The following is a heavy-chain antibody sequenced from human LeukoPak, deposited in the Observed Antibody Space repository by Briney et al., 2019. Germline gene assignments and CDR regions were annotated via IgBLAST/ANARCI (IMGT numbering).Heavy chain of an antibody. Sequence: GGSLRLSCAASGFNFNNYHMTWVRQAPGEGLEWVSIITFSGDTTYYADSVKGRFTISRDNSKNTLYLQMNSLRAEDTAVYYCAKAQKYYYDSSDYWGQGTLVTVSS. CDR2: ITFSGDTT. V-gene: IGHV3-23*01. D-gene: IGHD3-22*01. J-gene: IGHJ4*02. CDR3: AKAQKYYYDSSDY. CDR1: GFNFNNYH.